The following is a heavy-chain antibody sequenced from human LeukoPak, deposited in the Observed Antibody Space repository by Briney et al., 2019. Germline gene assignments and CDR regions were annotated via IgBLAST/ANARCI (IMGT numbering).Heavy chain of an antibody. CDR1: GFTFSSYS. V-gene: IGHV3-21*01. J-gene: IGHJ3*02. Sequence: PGGSLRLSCAASGFTFSSYSMNWVRQAPGKGLEWLSSISSSSSYIYYADSVKGRFTISRDNAKNSLYLQMNSLRAEDTAVYYCAISKLDPAGAFDIWGQGTMVTVSS. CDR3: AISKLDPAGAFDI. D-gene: IGHD1-1*01. CDR2: ISSSSSYI.